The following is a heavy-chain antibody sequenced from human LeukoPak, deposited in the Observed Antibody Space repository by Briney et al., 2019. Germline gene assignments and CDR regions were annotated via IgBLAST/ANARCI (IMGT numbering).Heavy chain of an antibody. J-gene: IGHJ4*02. CDR1: GFTFSDFY. Sequence: KSGGSLRLSCAASGFTFSDFYMTWIRQAPGKGLEWVSYITSDGITKYYTDSVKGRFTISRDNAKNSLYLQMNSLRAEDTALYYCAKARMVRGAFDYWGQGTLVTVSS. CDR2: ITSDGITK. V-gene: IGHV3-11*01. CDR3: AKARMVRGAFDY. D-gene: IGHD3-10*01.